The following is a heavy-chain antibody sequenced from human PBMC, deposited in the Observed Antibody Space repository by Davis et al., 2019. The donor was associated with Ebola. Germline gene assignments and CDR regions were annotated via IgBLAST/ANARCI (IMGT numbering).Heavy chain of an antibody. CDR1: GFTFSTYA. V-gene: IGHV3-23*01. CDR3: AKDLNSGSYSNFDY. J-gene: IGHJ4*02. D-gene: IGHD1-26*01. CDR2: ISGSGFTT. Sequence: GESLKISCAASGFTFSTYAMSWVRQAPGKGLEWVSTISGSGFTTYYADSVKGRFTISRDNSKNTQYLQMNSLRAEDTAVYYCAKDLNSGSYSNFDYWGQGTLVTVSS.